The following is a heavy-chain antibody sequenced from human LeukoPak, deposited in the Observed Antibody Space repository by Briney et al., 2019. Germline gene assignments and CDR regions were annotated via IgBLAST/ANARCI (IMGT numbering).Heavy chain of an antibody. CDR3: ARGRMVRGVIITTPIDY. J-gene: IGHJ4*02. V-gene: IGHV4-34*01. CDR2: INHSGST. CDR1: GGSFSGYY. Sequence: RPSETLSLTCAVYGGSFSGYYWSWIRQPPGKGLEWIGEINHSGSTNYNPSLKSRVTISVDTSKNQFSLKLSSVTAADTAVYYFARGRMVRGVIITTPIDYWGQGTLVTVSS. D-gene: IGHD3-10*01.